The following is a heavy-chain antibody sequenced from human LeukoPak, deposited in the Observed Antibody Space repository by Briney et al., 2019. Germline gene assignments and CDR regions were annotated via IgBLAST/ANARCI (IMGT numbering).Heavy chain of an antibody. CDR1: GGCIIPYY. CDR3: QKTAYDILTGHYWFFDL. J-gene: IGHJ2*01. CDR2: IYYGGST. V-gene: IGHV4-59*01. Sequence: SETLSLTCAVSGGCIIPYYWSWIRHPPGKGLEWNGYIYYGGSTNYNPFIKSRVTISVDSSSNQFSLKLSHVTAADTAVYFKQKTAYDILTGHYWFFDLWGRGTLVTVSS. D-gene: IGHD3-9*01.